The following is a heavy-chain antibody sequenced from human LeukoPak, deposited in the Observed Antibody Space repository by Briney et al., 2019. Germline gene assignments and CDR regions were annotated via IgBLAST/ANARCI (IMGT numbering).Heavy chain of an antibody. Sequence: SETLSLTCTVSGGSFSSYHWSWFRQPPGKGLEWIGYIYYSGSTNYNPSVKSRGTISVDTSKNHFSLKLSSVTAADTAVYYCAGGQLNGDGYFDLWGRGTLVTVSS. V-gene: IGHV4-59*01. CDR2: IYYSGST. CDR1: GGSFSSYH. D-gene: IGHD7-27*01. J-gene: IGHJ2*01. CDR3: AGGQLNGDGYFDL.